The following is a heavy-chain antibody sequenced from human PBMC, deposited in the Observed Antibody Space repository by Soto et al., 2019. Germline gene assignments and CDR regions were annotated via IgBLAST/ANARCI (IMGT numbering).Heavy chain of an antibody. Sequence: SETLSLTCTVSGGSISSSSYYWGWIRQPPGKGLEWIGSIYYSGSTYYNPSLKSRVTISVDTSKNQFSLKLSSVTAADTAVYYCARHFGSRAPRWFDPWGQGTLVTVSS. V-gene: IGHV4-39*01. CDR3: ARHFGSRAPRWFDP. J-gene: IGHJ5*02. CDR1: GGSISSSSYY. CDR2: IYYSGST. D-gene: IGHD3-16*01.